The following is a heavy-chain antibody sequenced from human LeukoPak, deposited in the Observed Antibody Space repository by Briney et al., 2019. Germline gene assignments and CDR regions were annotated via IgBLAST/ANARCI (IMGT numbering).Heavy chain of an antibody. Sequence: PGGSLRLSCSASGFTFSSYAMHWVRQAPGKGLEYVSAISSNGGSTYYADSVKGRFTISRDNSKNTLYLQMSSLRAEDTAVYYCVKGHSAHGTGFDGWGQGTLVSVSS. J-gene: IGHJ4*02. CDR2: ISSNGGST. V-gene: IGHV3-64D*09. CDR1: GFTFSSYA. D-gene: IGHD1-14*01. CDR3: VKGHSAHGTGFDG.